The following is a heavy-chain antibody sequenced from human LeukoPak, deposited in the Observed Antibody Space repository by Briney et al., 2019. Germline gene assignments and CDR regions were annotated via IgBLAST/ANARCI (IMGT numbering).Heavy chain of an antibody. CDR2: IYHSGST. V-gene: IGHV4-30-2*01. D-gene: IGHD6-19*01. J-gene: IGHJ4*02. CDR1: GGSISSGGYY. Sequence: PSQTLSLTCTVSGGSISSGGYYWSWIRQPPGKGLEWIGYIYHSGSTYYNPSLKSRVTISVDRSKNQFSLKLSSVTAADTAVYYCAGRVPGIAVAGSDYWGQGTLVTVSS. CDR3: AGRVPGIAVAGSDY.